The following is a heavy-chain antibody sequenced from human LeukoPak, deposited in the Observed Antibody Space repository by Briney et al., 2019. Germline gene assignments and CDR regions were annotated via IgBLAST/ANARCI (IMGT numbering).Heavy chain of an antibody. CDR2: ISSSSSYI. D-gene: IGHD3-3*01. V-gene: IGHV3-21*01. J-gene: IGHJ4*02. CDR1: GFTFSSYS. CDR3: ARDLVTYYDFWSGYRDY. Sequence: GGSLRLSCAASGFTFSSYSMNWVRQAPGKGLEWVSSISSSSSYIYYADSVKGRFTISRDNAKNSLYLQMNSLRAEDTAVYYCARDLVTYYDFWSGYRDYWGQGTLVTVSS.